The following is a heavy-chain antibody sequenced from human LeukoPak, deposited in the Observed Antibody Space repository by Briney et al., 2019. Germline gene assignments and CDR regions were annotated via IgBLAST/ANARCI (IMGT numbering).Heavy chain of an antibody. CDR2: ISGSGGST. CDR1: GFTFSSYG. CDR3: ARDRSSSSGAGDY. J-gene: IGHJ4*02. V-gene: IGHV3-23*01. Sequence: PGGSLRLSCAASGFTFSSYGMSWVRQAPGKGLEWASAISGSGGSTYYADSVKGRFTISRDNSKNTLYLQMNSLRAEDTAVYYCARDRSSSSGAGDYWGQGTLVTVSS. D-gene: IGHD6-6*01.